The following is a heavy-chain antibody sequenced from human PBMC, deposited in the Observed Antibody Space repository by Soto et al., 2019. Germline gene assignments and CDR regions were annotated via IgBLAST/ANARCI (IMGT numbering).Heavy chain of an antibody. J-gene: IGHJ5*02. V-gene: IGHV1-3*01. D-gene: IGHD2-15*01. Sequence: GASVKVSCKASGYTFTGYAMHWVRQAPGQRLEWMGWINAGNGNTKYSQKFQGRVTMTTDTSTSTAYMELRSLRSDDTAVYYCARDLVVVAQRYNWFDPWGQGTLVTVSS. CDR1: GYTFTGYA. CDR2: INAGNGNT. CDR3: ARDLVVVAQRYNWFDP.